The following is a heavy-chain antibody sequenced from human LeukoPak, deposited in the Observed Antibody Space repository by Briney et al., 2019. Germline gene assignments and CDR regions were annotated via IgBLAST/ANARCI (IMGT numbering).Heavy chain of an antibody. V-gene: IGHV3-74*01. D-gene: IGHD3-10*01. CDR2: MKSDGSST. J-gene: IGHJ4*02. CDR1: GFTFSSYW. Sequence: GGSLRLSCAASGFTFSSYWMHWVRHAPGKGLMWGSRMKSDGSSTSYADSVKGRFTISRDNAKKTLYLQMNSLRAEDTAVYYCAVRQGGSYTGESDYWGQGTLVTVSS. CDR3: AVRQGGSYTGESDY.